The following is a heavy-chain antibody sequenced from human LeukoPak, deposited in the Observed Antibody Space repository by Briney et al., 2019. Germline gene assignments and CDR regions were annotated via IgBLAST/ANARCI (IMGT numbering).Heavy chain of an antibody. J-gene: IGHJ3*01. CDR3: ARVFWVTTLRGVKAFDL. V-gene: IGHV3-21*01. D-gene: IGHD3-10*01. Sequence: PGGSLRLSCAASGFTFSSYEMNWLRQAPGKGLEWVSSISTGSGYIFQADSVKGRFTISRDNAKNSLYLHMNSLRAEDTAVYYCARVFWVTTLRGVKAFDLWGQGTAVTVSS. CDR2: ISTGSGYI. CDR1: GFTFSSYE.